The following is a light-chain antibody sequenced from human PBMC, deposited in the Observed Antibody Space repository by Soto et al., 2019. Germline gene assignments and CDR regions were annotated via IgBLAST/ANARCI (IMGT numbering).Light chain of an antibody. J-gene: IGKJ1*01. CDR2: GAS. CDR1: QSVSTT. V-gene: IGKV3-15*01. CDR3: QQYDNWRT. Sequence: PRSPRTLSLSPGARATLSXRASQSVSTTVAWYHQKPGQAPRLLIHGASIRAIDIPARFSGSGSGTEFTLTISSLQSEDFALYYCQQYDNWRTFGQGTKVDIK.